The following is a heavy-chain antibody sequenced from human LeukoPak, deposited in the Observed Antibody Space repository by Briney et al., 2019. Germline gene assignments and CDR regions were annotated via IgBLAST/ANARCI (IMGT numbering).Heavy chain of an antibody. J-gene: IGHJ4*02. D-gene: IGHD3-10*01. CDR2: INHSGST. CDR3: ARGRIPVYGSGSYFDY. Sequence: PLETLSLTCAVYGGSFSGYYWSWIRQPPGKGLEWIGEINHSGSTNYNPSLKSRVTISVDTSKNQFSLKLSSVTAADTAVYYCARGRIPVYGSGSYFDYWGQGTLVTVSS. V-gene: IGHV4-34*01. CDR1: GGSFSGYY.